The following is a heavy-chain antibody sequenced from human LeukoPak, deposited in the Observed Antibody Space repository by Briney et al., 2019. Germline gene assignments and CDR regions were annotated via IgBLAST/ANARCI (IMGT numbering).Heavy chain of an antibody. V-gene: IGHV3-43*02. D-gene: IGHD3-16*02. CDR3: AMDLHNYLGGSYRGYFDS. CDR2: ISGDGGRT. Sequence: PGGSLRLSCATSGFTFDYYAMHWVRQIPGKTPEWVSLISGDGGRTKYADSVKGRFTMSRDNNQKSLYLQMNNLRNEDTALYYCAMDLHNYLGGSYRGYFDSWGQGILVSVSS. CDR1: GFTFDYYA. J-gene: IGHJ4*02.